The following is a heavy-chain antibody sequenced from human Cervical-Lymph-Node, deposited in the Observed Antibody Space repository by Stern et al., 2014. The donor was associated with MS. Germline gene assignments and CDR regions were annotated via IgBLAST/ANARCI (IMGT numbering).Heavy chain of an antibody. J-gene: IGHJ6*02. Sequence: QVQLQQWGPGLVKPSETLSLTCTVSGASVSSYYWSWIRQPPGKGLEWIGNIHYSGGTTYNPSLKSRLTTSVDTSKSQFSLRLSSVTAADTAVYYCARVGSIAAAGTPDVWGQGTTVIVSS. CDR3: ARVGSIAAAGTPDV. V-gene: IGHV4-59*02. D-gene: IGHD6-13*01. CDR1: GASVSSYY. CDR2: IHYSGGT.